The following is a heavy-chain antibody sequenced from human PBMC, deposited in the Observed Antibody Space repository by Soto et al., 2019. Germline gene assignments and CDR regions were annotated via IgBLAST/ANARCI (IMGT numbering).Heavy chain of an antibody. Sequence: GGSLRLSCAASGFTFSSYAMHWVRQAPGKGLEWVAVISYDGSNKYYADSVKGRFTISRDNSKNTLYLQMNSLRAEDTAVYYCARDATLYDFWSGWNWFDPWGQGTLVTVSS. CDR2: ISYDGSNK. D-gene: IGHD3-3*01. V-gene: IGHV3-30-3*01. CDR1: GFTFSSYA. J-gene: IGHJ5*02. CDR3: ARDATLYDFWSGWNWFDP.